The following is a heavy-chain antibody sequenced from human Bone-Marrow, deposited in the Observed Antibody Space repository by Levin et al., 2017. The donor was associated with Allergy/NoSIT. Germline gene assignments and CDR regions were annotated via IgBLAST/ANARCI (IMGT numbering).Heavy chain of an antibody. CDR1: GFIFDDFA. CDR3: AKDTSTRWFNYFDH. D-gene: IGHD3-10*01. J-gene: IGHJ4*02. Sequence: GGSLRLSCEGSGFIFDDFAMHWVRQVPGKGLEWVSGISWNGGDIEYVDSVKGRFTISRDNIKRSLYLQMDSLRPEDTALYYCAKDTSTRWFNYFDHWGPGIQVTVSS. V-gene: IGHV3-9*01. CDR2: ISWNGGDI.